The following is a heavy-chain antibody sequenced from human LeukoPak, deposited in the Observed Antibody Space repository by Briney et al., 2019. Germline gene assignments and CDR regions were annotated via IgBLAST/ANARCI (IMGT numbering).Heavy chain of an antibody. CDR3: ARVYSGSYVY. J-gene: IGHJ4*02. V-gene: IGHV4-59*12. D-gene: IGHD1-26*01. CDR1: GGSISSYY. CDR2: IYYSGST. Sequence: SETLSLTCTVSGGSISSYYWSWIRQPPGKGLEWIGYIYYSGSTNYNPSLKSRVTISVDTPKNQFSLKLSSVTAADTAVYYCARVYSGSYVYWGQGTLVTVSS.